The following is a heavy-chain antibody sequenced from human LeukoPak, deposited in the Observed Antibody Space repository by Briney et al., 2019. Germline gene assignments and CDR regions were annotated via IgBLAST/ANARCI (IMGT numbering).Heavy chain of an antibody. V-gene: IGHV4-34*01. CDR2: MDHSGSA. CDR1: DGALSGYY. J-gene: IGHJ4*02. D-gene: IGHD3-22*01. Sequence: SETLSLTCTVDDGALSGYYWSWIRQSPGKGLEWIGEMDHSGSANYIPSLKSRVTMSVDTSKNQFSLKLSSVTAADTAVYHCARRLSMIVVVFDSWGQGSLVTVSS. CDR3: ARRLSMIVVVFDS.